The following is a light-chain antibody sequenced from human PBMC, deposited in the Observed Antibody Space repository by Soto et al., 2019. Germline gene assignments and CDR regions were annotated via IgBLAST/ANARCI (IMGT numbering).Light chain of an antibody. CDR3: QQYGNSTLT. V-gene: IGKV3-11*01. CDR2: DAS. J-gene: IGKJ4*01. CDR1: QSVSRH. Sequence: EIVLTQSPATLSLSPGERATLSCRASQSVSRHLAWYQQKPGQAPRLLIYDASNRATGIPARFSGSGSGTDGTITISKLEKEDGALFYCQQYGNSTLTFGGGTKVDIK.